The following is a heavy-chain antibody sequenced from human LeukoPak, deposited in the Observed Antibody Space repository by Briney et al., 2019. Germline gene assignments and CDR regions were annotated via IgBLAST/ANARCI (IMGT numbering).Heavy chain of an antibody. CDR3: ARAAARRQNDAFDI. CDR2: ISSSSSYI. Sequence: GGSLRLSCAASGFTFSSYSMNWVRQAPGKGLEWVSSISSSSSYIYYADSVKGRFTISRDNAKNSLYLQMNSLRAEDTAVYYCARAAARRQNDAFDIWGQGTMVTVSS. J-gene: IGHJ3*02. V-gene: IGHV3-21*01. D-gene: IGHD6-6*01. CDR1: GFTFSSYS.